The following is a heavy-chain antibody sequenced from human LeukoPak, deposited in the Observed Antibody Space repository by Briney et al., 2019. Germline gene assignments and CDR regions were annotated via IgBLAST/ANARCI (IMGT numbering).Heavy chain of an antibody. CDR1: GYSFITYG. J-gene: IGHJ4*02. V-gene: IGHV1-69*05. CDR2: IIPIFGTA. CDR3: ARARWVDGPFGVVIMNYFDY. Sequence: SVKVSCKTSGYSFITYGISWVRQAPGQGLEWMGGIIPIFGTANYAQKFQGRVTITTDESTSTAYMELSSLRSEDTAVYYCARARWVDGPFGVVIMNYFDYWGQGTLVTVSS. D-gene: IGHD3-3*01.